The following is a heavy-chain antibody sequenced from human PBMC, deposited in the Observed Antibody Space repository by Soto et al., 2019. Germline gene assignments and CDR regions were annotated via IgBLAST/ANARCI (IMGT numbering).Heavy chain of an antibody. CDR3: ATTHSGSYYGYYYYGMDV. CDR2: FDPEDGET. CDR1: GYTLTELS. J-gene: IGHJ6*01. V-gene: IGHV1-24*01. Sequence: ASVKVSCKVSGYTLTELSMHWVRQAPGKGLEWMGGFDPEDGETIYAQKFQGRVTMTEDTSTDTAYMELSSLRSEDTAVYYCATTHSGSYYGYYYYGMDVWGQGTTVTV. D-gene: IGHD1-26*01.